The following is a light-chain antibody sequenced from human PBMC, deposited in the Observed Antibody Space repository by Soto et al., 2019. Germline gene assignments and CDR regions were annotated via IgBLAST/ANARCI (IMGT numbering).Light chain of an antibody. CDR3: TSYTGSGTV. CDR1: RSDIGGYNY. CDR2: DVY. Sequence: QSALTQPPSASGSLGQSVTISCTGTRSDIGGYNYVSWYLQYPGKAPKLMIYDVYKRPSGVPDRFSGSKSGNTASLTVSGLQAEDEADYYCTSYTGSGTVFGGGTQLTVL. J-gene: IGLJ7*01. V-gene: IGLV2-8*01.